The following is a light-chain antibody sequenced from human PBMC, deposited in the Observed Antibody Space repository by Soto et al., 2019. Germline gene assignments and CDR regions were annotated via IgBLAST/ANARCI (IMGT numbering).Light chain of an antibody. CDR3: QQYNSYSVT. CDR2: DAS. J-gene: IGKJ1*01. CDR1: QDISNY. V-gene: IGKV1-33*01. Sequence: DIQMTQSPSSLSASVGDRVTITCQASQDISNYLNWYQQKPGKAPKLLIYDASNLETGVPSRFSGSGSGTEFTLTISGLQPDDFATYYCQQYNSYSVTFGQGTKVDIK.